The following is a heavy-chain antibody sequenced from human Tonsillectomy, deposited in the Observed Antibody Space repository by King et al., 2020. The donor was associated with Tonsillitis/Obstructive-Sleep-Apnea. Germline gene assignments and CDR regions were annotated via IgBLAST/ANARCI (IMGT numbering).Heavy chain of an antibody. J-gene: IGHJ6*02. Sequence: VQLVESGGGLVQPGGSLRLSCAASGFTFRNYEMNWVRQAPGKGLEWVSYISDSGSTIYFADSVKGRFTVSRDNAKNSLFLQMNSLRAEDTAVYYCARDLWATIGENYYCGMDFWGQGTTVTVSS. CDR1: GFTFRNYE. CDR2: ISDSGSTI. D-gene: IGHD5-12*01. CDR3: ARDLWATIGENYYCGMDF. V-gene: IGHV3-48*03.